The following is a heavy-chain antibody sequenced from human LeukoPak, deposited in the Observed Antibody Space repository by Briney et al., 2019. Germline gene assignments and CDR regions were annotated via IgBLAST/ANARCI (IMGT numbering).Heavy chain of an antibody. CDR3: ARISTPEYCSGGSCYSPSFDY. CDR2: ISGSGGSR. CDR1: GFTFSSYA. D-gene: IGHD2-15*01. V-gene: IGHV3-23*01. Sequence: GGSLRLSCAASGFTFSSYAMSWVRQAPGKGLEWVSAISGSGGSRYYADSVKGRFTISRDNSKNTLYLQMNSLRAEDTAVYYCARISTPEYCSGGSCYSPSFDYWGQGTLVTVSS. J-gene: IGHJ4*02.